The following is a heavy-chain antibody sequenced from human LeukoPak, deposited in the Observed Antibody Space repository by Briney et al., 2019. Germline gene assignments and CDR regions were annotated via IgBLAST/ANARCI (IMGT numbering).Heavy chain of an antibody. CDR2: ISGSGGST. CDR3: ASATIVVPAAMAPDY. D-gene: IGHD2-2*01. CDR1: RLTFSSYA. Sequence: GGALRLSCAASRLTFSSYAMCWVRPAPGTRLEWVSAISGSGGSTYYADSVKGRFTISRDNSKNTLYLQMNSLRAEDTAVYYCASATIVVPAAMAPDYWGQGTLVTVSS. V-gene: IGHV3-23*01. J-gene: IGHJ4*02.